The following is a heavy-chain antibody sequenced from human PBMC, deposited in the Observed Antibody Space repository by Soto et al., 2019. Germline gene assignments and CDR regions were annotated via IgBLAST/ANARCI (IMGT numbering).Heavy chain of an antibody. Sequence: GESLKISCKGSGYSFTSYWIGWVRQLPGKGLEWMGIIYPGDSDTRYSPPFQGQVTISADKSISTAYLQWSSLQASDTVMYYCARRRYCDSSDLFDPWGQGTLVTVSS. CDR1: GYSFTSYW. V-gene: IGHV5-51*01. CDR3: ARRRYCDSSDLFDP. CDR2: IYPGDSDT. D-gene: IGHD3-22*01. J-gene: IGHJ5*02.